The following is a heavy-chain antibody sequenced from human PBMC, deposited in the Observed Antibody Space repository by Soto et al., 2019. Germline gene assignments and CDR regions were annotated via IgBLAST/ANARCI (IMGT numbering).Heavy chain of an antibody. J-gene: IGHJ4*02. CDR1: GGSISSGGYY. CDR2: IYYSGST. CDR3: AGGQGAVAGTGDY. Sequence: PSETLSLTCTVSGGSISSGGYYWSWIRQHPGKGLEWIGYIYYSGSTYYNPSLKSRVTISMDTSKNQFSLKLSSVTAADTAVYYCAGGQGAVAGTGDYWGQGNPLTVSS. V-gene: IGHV4-31*03. D-gene: IGHD6-19*01.